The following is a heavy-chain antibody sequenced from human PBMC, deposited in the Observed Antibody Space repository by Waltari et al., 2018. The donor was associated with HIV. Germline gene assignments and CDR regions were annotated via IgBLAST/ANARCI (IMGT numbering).Heavy chain of an antibody. Sequence: EVQLVESGGGLVKSGGSLRLSCAVSGLSLRGIWMSWVRQAPGKGLEGVANIKEDGSEKYYVDSVKGRFTISRDNAKNSLYLQMNSLRAEDTAMYYCARARYCSSISCSYFDDWGQGTLVTVSS. CDR3: ARARYCSSISCSYFDD. CDR1: GLSLRGIW. CDR2: IKEDGSEK. V-gene: IGHV3-7*01. D-gene: IGHD2-2*01. J-gene: IGHJ4*02.